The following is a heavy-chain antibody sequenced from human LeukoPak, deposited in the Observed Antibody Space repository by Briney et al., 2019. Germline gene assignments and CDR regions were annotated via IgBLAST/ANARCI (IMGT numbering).Heavy chain of an antibody. Sequence: PSETLSLTCTVSGGSISSNYWSWIRQPPGKGLEWIGYISYSGSTNYNPSLRSRVTISVDTSKNQFSLKLSSVTAADTAVYYCARSGDYYDSSGYFSWTFDIWGQGTMVTVSS. CDR3: ARSGDYYDSSGYFSWTFDI. CDR2: ISYSGST. D-gene: IGHD3-22*01. V-gene: IGHV4-59*01. CDR1: GGSISSNY. J-gene: IGHJ3*02.